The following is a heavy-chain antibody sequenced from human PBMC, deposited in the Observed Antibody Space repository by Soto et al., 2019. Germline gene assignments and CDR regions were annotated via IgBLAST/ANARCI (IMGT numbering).Heavy chain of an antibody. J-gene: IGHJ3*02. CDR3: ARDIGPGDSLRRAFDI. Sequence: QVQLVESGGGVVQPGRSLRLSCAASGFTFSSYGMHWVRQAPGKGLEWVAVIWYDGSNKYYADSVKGRFTISRDNSKNTLYLQMNSLRAEDTAVYYCARDIGPGDSLRRAFDIWGQGTMVTVSS. CDR1: GFTFSSYG. CDR2: IWYDGSNK. D-gene: IGHD7-27*01. V-gene: IGHV3-33*01.